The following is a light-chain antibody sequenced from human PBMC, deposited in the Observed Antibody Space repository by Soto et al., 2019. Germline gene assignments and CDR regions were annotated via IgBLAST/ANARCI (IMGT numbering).Light chain of an antibody. J-gene: IGKJ1*01. CDR2: GAS. V-gene: IGKV3-20*01. Sequence: IVFTQSPGPLSLSPGERATLSCRASQSVSSSFLAWYQQKPGQAPRLLIYGASSRATGIPDRFSGSGSGTDFTLTISRLEPEDFAVYYCQQYGSSRTWTFGQGTKVDIK. CDR3: QQYGSSRTWT. CDR1: QSVSSSF.